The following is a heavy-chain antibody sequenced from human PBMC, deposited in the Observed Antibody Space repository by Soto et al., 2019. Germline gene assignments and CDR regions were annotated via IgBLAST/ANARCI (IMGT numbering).Heavy chain of an antibody. CDR2: INAGNGNT. CDR1: GGTFSTST. D-gene: IGHD3-3*01. J-gene: IGHJ4*02. V-gene: IGHV1-18*01. Sequence: ASVKVSCKASGGTFSTSTFTWVRQAPGQGLEWMGWINAGNGNTKYSQKLQGRVTMTTDTSTSTAYMELRSLRSDDTAVYYCARIKADYDFWSGPNDYWGQGTLVTV. CDR3: ARIKADYDFWSGPNDY.